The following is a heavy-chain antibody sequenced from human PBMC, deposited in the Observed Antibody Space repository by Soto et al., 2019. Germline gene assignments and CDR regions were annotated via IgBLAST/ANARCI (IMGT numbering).Heavy chain of an antibody. CDR3: ARGVGRIMITFDY. CDR1: GGSISSGGYY. Sequence: QVQLQESGPGLVKPSQTLSLTCTVSGGSISSGGYYWSWIRQHPGKGLEWIGYIYYSGSTYYNPSLKSRVTISLDTSKNQFSLKLSSVTAADTAVHYCARGVGRIMITFDYWGQGSLVTVSS. CDR2: IYYSGST. V-gene: IGHV4-31*03. J-gene: IGHJ4*02. D-gene: IGHD3-16*01.